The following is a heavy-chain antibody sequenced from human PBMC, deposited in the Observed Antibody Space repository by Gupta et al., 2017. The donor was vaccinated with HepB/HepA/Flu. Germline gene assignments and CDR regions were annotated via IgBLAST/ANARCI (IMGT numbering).Heavy chain of an antibody. CDR2: INPSGGNT. D-gene: IGHD3-9*01. J-gene: IGHJ6*02. CDR3: ARSYYDILTGDYYYYYGMGV. V-gene: IGHV1-46*01. Sequence: QVQLVQSGAEVTKPGASVKVSCNAPGYTFTSYYMHWVRQAPGQGLVWMGKINPSGGNTSYAQKFQGRVTMTRDTSTSTVYMKLSSLRSEETAVYYCARSYYDILTGDYYYYYGMGVWGQGTTVTVS. CDR1: GYTFTSYY.